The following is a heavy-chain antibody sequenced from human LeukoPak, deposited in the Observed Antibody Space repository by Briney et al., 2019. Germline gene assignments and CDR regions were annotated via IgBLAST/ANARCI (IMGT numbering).Heavy chain of an antibody. CDR3: ARGLGGLARGNYYYYYMDD. J-gene: IGHJ6*03. CDR1: GYTFTSYD. V-gene: IGHV1-8*03. D-gene: IGHD3-16*01. Sequence: ASVKVSCKASGYTFTSYDINWVRQATGQGLEWMGWMNPNSGNTGYAQKFQGRVTITRNTSISTAYMELSSLRSEDTTVYYCARGLGGLARGNYYYYYMDDWGKGTTVTVSS. CDR2: MNPNSGNT.